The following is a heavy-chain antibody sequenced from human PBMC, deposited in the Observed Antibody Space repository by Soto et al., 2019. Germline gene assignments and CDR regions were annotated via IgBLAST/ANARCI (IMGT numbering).Heavy chain of an antibody. D-gene: IGHD1-26*01. Sequence: PSETLSLTCTVSGGSISSYHWSWIRQPPGKGLEWIGNIYYSGSTNYNPSLKSRVTISLDTSKNQFSLRLRSVTAADTAVYYCARRYGGNFDYWGQGTLVTVSS. V-gene: IGHV4-59*01. J-gene: IGHJ4*02. CDR3: ARRYGGNFDY. CDR2: IYYSGST. CDR1: GGSISSYH.